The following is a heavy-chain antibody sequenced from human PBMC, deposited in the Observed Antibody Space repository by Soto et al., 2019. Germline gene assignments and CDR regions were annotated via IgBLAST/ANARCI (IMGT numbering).Heavy chain of an antibody. D-gene: IGHD5-12*01. Sequence: EVQLVESGGGVVQPGGSLRLSCAASGFTFYDYSMHWVRQAPGKGLEWLSYIGSTSATMYYADSVKGRFPISRDNAKKSLHLQMNSLRHGDTAVYYCATTVATPDTLYYYALDVWGPGTTVTVSS. CDR3: ATTVATPDTLYYYALDV. CDR2: IGSTSATM. J-gene: IGHJ6*02. V-gene: IGHV3-48*02. CDR1: GFTFYDYS.